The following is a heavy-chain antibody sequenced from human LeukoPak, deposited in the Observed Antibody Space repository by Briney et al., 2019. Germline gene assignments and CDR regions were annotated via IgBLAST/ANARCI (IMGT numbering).Heavy chain of an antibody. CDR1: GGSISSYY. Sequence: SETLSLTYSVSGGSISSYYWSWIRQPPGKGLEWIGYINYSGSTNYNPSLKSRVTISVDTSKNQFSLRLRSVTAADKAVYYCARQLGSTDCFDPWGQGTLVTVSS. D-gene: IGHD2-2*01. CDR2: INYSGST. V-gene: IGHV4-59*01. J-gene: IGHJ5*02. CDR3: ARQLGSTDCFDP.